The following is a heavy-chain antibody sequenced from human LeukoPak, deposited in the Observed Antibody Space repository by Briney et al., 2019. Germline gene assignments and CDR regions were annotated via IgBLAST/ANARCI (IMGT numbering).Heavy chain of an antibody. V-gene: IGHV3-21*01. J-gene: IGHJ6*02. CDR3: AREFDV. Sequence: PGGPLRLSCAASGFTFSNYNMNWVRQAPGKGLAWVSSISSSTNYIYYADSVKGRFTISRDNAKNSLYLQMNGLRAEDTAVYYCAREFDVWGQGTTVTVSS. CDR1: GFTFSNYN. CDR2: ISSSTNYI.